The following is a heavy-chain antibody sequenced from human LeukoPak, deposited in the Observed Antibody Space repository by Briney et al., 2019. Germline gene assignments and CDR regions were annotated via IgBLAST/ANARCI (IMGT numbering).Heavy chain of an antibody. CDR2: ISYDGSNK. V-gene: IGHV3-30-3*01. Sequence: GGSLRLSCAASGFTFSSYAMHWVRQAPGKGLEWVAVISYDGSNKYYADSVKGRFTISRDNSKNTLYLQMNSLRAEDTAVYYCARGRRGIAADGTGWFDPWGQGNLGTVSS. CDR3: ARGRRGIAADGTGWFDP. D-gene: IGHD6-13*01. CDR1: GFTFSSYA. J-gene: IGHJ5*02.